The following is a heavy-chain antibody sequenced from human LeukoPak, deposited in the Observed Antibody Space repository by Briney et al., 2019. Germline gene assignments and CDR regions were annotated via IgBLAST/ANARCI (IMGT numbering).Heavy chain of an antibody. CDR2: MNPNSGNT. CDR3: ARGRGTDGYCSGGSCYEATDPLY. Sequence: ASVKVSCKASGYTFTSYDINWVRQATGQGLEWMGWMNPNSGNTGYAQKFQGRVTMTRNTSISTAYMELSSLRSEDTAVYYCARGRGTDGYCSGGSCYEATDPLYWGQGTLVTISS. CDR1: GYTFTSYD. D-gene: IGHD2-15*01. J-gene: IGHJ4*02. V-gene: IGHV1-8*01.